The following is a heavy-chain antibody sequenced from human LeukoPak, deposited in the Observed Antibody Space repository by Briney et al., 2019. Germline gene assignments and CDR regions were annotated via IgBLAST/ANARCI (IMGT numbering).Heavy chain of an antibody. V-gene: IGHV3-23*01. CDR3: ATGRSYGSGSLDY. J-gene: IGHJ4*02. Sequence: GGSLRLSCAASGFTFSTYAMSWVRQAPGKGLEWVSAIGAGGNNIFYRESVRGRSTISRENSKNTLYLQMNSLRAEDTAVYYCATGRSYGSGSLDYWGQGTLVTVSS. D-gene: IGHD3-10*01. CDR2: IGAGGNNI. CDR1: GFTFSTYA.